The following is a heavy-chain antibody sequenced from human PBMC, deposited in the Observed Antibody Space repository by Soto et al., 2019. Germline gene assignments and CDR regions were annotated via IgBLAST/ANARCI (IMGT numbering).Heavy chain of an antibody. CDR3: ARDGRYCSSTSCLNWFDP. CDR1: GGSISSSNW. CDR2: IYHSGST. V-gene: IGHV4-4*02. D-gene: IGHD2-2*01. Sequence: PSETLSLTCAASGGSISSSNWWSWVRQPPGKGLEWIGEIYHSGSTNYNPSLKSRVTISVDKSKNQFSLKLSSVTAADTAVYYCARDGRYCSSTSCLNWFDPWGQGTLVTVSS. J-gene: IGHJ5*02.